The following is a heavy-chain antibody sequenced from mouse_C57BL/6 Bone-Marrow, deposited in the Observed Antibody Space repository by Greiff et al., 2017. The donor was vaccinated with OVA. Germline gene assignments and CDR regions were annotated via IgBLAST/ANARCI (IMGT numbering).Heavy chain of an antibody. CDR2: IWRGGST. CDR1: GFSLTSYG. J-gene: IGHJ3*01. V-gene: IGHV2-5*01. Sequence: QVQLQQSGPGLVQPSQSLSITCTVSGFSLTSYGVHWVRQSPGKGLEWLGVIWRGGSTDYNAAFMSRLSITKDNSKSQVFFKMNSLQADDTAIYYCAKTGSSGPAWFAYWGQGTLVTVSA. D-gene: IGHD3-2*02. CDR3: AKTGSSGPAWFAY.